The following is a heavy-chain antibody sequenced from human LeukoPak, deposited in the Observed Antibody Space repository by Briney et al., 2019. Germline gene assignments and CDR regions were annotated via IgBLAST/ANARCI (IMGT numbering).Heavy chain of an antibody. CDR2: IKPIVGTA. D-gene: IGHD1-1*01. V-gene: IGHV1-69*04. CDR3: ARTTGTVGGY. Sequence: SVKVSCKASGGTFSSYVISWVRQAPRQGREWRGRIKPIVGTANYSQKFQGRVTMTRHTSISTAYMELSRLRSDDTAVYYCARTTGTVGGYWGQGTLVTVSS. CDR1: GGTFSSYV. J-gene: IGHJ4*02.